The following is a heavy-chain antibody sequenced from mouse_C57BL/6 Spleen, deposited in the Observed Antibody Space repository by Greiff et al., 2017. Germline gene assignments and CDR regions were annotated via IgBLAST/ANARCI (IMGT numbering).Heavy chain of an antibody. CDR1: GFSLTSYA. Sequence: VQLMESGPGLVAPSQSLSITCTVSGFSLTSYAISWVRQPPGKGLEWLGVIWTGGGTNYNSALKSRLSISKDNSKSQVFLKMNSLQTDDTARYYSARIDSSGYPAWFAFWGQGTLVTVSA. J-gene: IGHJ3*01. D-gene: IGHD3-2*02. CDR2: IWTGGGT. V-gene: IGHV2-9-1*01. CDR3: ARIDSSGYPAWFAF.